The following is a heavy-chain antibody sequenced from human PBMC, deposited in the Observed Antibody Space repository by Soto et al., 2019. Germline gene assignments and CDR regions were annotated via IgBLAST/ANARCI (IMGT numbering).Heavy chain of an antibody. J-gene: IGHJ5*02. CDR3: ATLPPRIVVVMTDLPT. D-gene: IGHD2-15*01. Sequence: PSETLSLTCTVSGGSISSSSYYWGWIRQTPGKRLEWIGQIYHTGTTSYNPSLKNRVTISLDKSNNQFSLRLTSMTAADTAVYYCATLPPRIVVVMTDLPTWGQGTLVTVSS. V-gene: IGHV4-39*07. CDR2: IYHTGTT. CDR1: GGSISSSSYY.